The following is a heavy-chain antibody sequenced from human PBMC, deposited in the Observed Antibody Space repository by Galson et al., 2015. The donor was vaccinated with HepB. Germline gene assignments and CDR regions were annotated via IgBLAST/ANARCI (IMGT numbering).Heavy chain of an antibody. Sequence: SLRLSCAASGFTFSSYGMHWVRQAPGKGLEWVAVISYDRSNKHYADSVKGRFTISRDNSKNTLYLQMNSLRAEDTAVYYCAKDDYGGNSPFDYWGQGTLVTVSS. D-gene: IGHD4-23*01. CDR1: GFTFSSYG. J-gene: IGHJ4*02. V-gene: IGHV3-30*18. CDR3: AKDDYGGNSPFDY. CDR2: ISYDRSNK.